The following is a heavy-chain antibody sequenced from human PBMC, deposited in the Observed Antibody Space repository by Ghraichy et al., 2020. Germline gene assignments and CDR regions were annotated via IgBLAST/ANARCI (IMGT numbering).Heavy chain of an antibody. CDR3: AREQKLLWFGPGGFDP. D-gene: IGHD3-10*01. CDR1: GFTFSSYW. J-gene: IGHJ5*02. V-gene: IGHV3-7*01. Sequence: GGSLRLSCAASGFTFSSYWMSWVRQAPGKGLEWVANIKQDGSEKYYVDSVKGRFTISRDNAKNSLYLQMNSLRAEDTAVYYCAREQKLLWFGPGGFDPWGQGTLVTVSS. CDR2: IKQDGSEK.